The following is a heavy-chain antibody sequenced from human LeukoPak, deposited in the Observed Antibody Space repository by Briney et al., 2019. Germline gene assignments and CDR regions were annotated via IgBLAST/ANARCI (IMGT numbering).Heavy chain of an antibody. V-gene: IGHV4-39*07. J-gene: IGHJ6*03. CDR1: GGSISSSSYY. Sequence: SETLSLTCTVSGGSISSSSYYWGWVRQPPGKGLEWIATIHYTGSTYYNPSLKSRVTISLDTSKYQFSLKLTSVSAADTAIYFCARVYNPDFYYHMDVWGKGTTVTVSS. CDR2: IHYTGST. D-gene: IGHD1-14*01. CDR3: ARVYNPDFYYHMDV.